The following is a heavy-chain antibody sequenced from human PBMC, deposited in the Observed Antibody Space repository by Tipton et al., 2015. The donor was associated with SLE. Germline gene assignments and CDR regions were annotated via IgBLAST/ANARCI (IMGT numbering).Heavy chain of an antibody. CDR3: ARDSRYCSGGSCLGY. V-gene: IGHV1-69*05. J-gene: IGHJ4*02. D-gene: IGHD2-15*01. Sequence: QSGAEVKKPGASVKVSCKASRGTFSTYTINWLRQVPGQGLEWMGHIIPFFGSPNYAQKFQGRVTITTDESTSTAFMELSSLRPEDTAVYYCARDSRYCSGGSCLGYWGQGTQVTVSS. CDR2: IIPFFGSP. CDR1: RGTFSTYT.